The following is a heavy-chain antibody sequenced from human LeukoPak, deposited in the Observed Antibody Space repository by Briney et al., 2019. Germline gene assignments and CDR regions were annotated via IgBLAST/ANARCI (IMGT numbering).Heavy chain of an antibody. D-gene: IGHD2-8*01. J-gene: IGHJ6*03. CDR3: ARGYCTNGVCLPYYYYYMDV. CDR1: GGTLSSYA. CDR2: IIPIFGTA. V-gene: IGHV1-69*06. Sequence: SVKVSCKASGGTLSSYAISWVRQAPGQGLEWMGGIIPIFGTANYAQKFQGRVTITADKSTSTAYMELSSLRSEDTAVYYCARGYCTNGVCLPYYYYYMDVWGKGTTVTVSS.